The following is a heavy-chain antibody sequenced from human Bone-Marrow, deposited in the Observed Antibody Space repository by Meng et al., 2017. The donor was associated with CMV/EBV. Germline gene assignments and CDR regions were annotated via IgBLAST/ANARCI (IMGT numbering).Heavy chain of an antibody. CDR3: ARGPDFWSGEYYYGMDV. CDR1: GFTFNTYS. CDR2: ISSSGTTI. Sequence: GESLKISCAASGFTFNTYSMNWVRQAPGKGPEWVSYISSSGTTIYYADSVKGRFTISRDNAKNSLYLQMNSLRAEDTAVYYCARGPDFWSGEYYYGMDVWGQGTTVTVSS. J-gene: IGHJ6*02. V-gene: IGHV3-48*04. D-gene: IGHD3-3*01.